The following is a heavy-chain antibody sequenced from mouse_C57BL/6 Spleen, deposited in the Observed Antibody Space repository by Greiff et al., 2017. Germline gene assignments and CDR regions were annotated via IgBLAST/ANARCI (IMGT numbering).Heavy chain of an antibody. V-gene: IGHV1-47*01. D-gene: IGHD1-1*02. CDR1: GYTFTSYW. J-gene: IGHJ3*01. CDR2: IHPCNGDT. Sequence: QVQLQQSGPELVKPGASVKMSCKASGYTFTSYWMEWMKQSPGKGLEWIGNIHPCNGDTNYNEKFKGKATLTVDKSSSTAYMELSRLTSDDSAVYCCARRGTDYALDYWGQGTIVTVSA. CDR3: ARRGTDYALDY.